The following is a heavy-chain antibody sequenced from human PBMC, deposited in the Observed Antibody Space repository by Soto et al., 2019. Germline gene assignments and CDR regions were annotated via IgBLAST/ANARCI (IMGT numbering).Heavy chain of an antibody. V-gene: IGHV1-69*02. CDR3: AITYCRDNSCPRAFDF. Sequence: QVQVVQSGAEVKKPESSVKVSCKPSGGTFNTYTVNWVRLAPGHGLEWMGRVIPILDMATYAQKFQNRVRITADRSTFTAYMELNSLTSDDTAVYYCAITYCRDNSCPRAFDFWGPGTRVTVSS. CDR2: VIPILDMA. CDR1: GGTFNTYT. D-gene: IGHD2-21*01. J-gene: IGHJ4*02.